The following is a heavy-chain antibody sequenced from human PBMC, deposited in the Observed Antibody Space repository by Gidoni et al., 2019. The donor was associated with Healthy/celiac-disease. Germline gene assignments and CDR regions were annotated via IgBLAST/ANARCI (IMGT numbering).Heavy chain of an antibody. CDR2: INHSGST. CDR3: AGERGRTVNR. CDR1: GGSVSGYY. J-gene: IGHJ5*02. D-gene: IGHD3-16*01. V-gene: IGHV4-34*01. Sequence: QVQLQQWGAGLLKPSETLALTGAVYGGSVSGYYCSWIRQPPGKGLEWIGEINHSGSTNYNPSLTSRVTISVATSKHQFSLKLSSVTAADTAVYYCAGERGRTVNRWGQGTLVTVSS.